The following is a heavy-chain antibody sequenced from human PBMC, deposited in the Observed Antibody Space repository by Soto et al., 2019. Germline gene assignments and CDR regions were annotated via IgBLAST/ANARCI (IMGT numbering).Heavy chain of an antibody. J-gene: IGHJ4*02. CDR3: ARGAHSVVVPAAMDY. D-gene: IGHD2-2*01. V-gene: IGHV3-11*01. CDR1: GFTFSDYY. CDR2: ISSSGSTI. Sequence: QVQLVESGGGLVKPGGSLRLSCAASGFTFSDYYMSWIRQAPGKGLEWVSYISSSGSTIYYADSVKGRFTISRDIAKSSMYLQMNSLRAEDTAVYYCARGAHSVVVPAAMDYWGQGPLVTVSS.